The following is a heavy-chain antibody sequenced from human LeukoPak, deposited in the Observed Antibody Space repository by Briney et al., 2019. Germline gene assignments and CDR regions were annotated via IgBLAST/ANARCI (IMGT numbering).Heavy chain of an antibody. Sequence: GASVKVSCRASGGTFSSYAISWVRQAPGQGLEWMGGIIPIFGTANYAQKFQGRVTITADESTSTAYMELSSLRSEDTAVYYCAGFGELSSPDYWGQGTLVTVSS. V-gene: IGHV1-69*13. D-gene: IGHD3-10*01. CDR1: GGTFSSYA. J-gene: IGHJ4*02. CDR3: AGFGELSSPDY. CDR2: IIPIFGTA.